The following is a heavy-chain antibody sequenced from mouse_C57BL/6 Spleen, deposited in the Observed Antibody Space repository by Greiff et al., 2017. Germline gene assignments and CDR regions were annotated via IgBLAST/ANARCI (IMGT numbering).Heavy chain of an antibody. CDR2: ISAGGSYT. CDR3: AREGSNDAMDY. V-gene: IGHV5-4*01. Sequence: EVMLVQSGGGLVKPGGSLKLSCAASGFTFRSYAMPWVRQTPEKRLEWVATISAGGSYTYYPDNVKGRFTISRDNAKNNLYLQMSHLKSEDTAIYYCAREGSNDAMDYWGQGTSVTVSS. D-gene: IGHD2-5*01. J-gene: IGHJ4*01. CDR1: GFTFRSYA.